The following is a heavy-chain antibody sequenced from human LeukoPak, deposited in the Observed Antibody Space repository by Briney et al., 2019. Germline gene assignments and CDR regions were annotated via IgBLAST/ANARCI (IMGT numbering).Heavy chain of an antibody. CDR2: IGSDERT. CDR1: GFTFSRNA. D-gene: IGHD6-19*01. Sequence: GGSLRLSCATSGFTFSRNAMGWVRQAPGMGLEWVSAIGSDERTHYADSVKGRFTISRDNSKNTLYLQMNSLRAEDTAVYYCAKSRAVAGYWGQGTLVTVSS. CDR3: AKSRAVAGY. J-gene: IGHJ4*02. V-gene: IGHV3-23*01.